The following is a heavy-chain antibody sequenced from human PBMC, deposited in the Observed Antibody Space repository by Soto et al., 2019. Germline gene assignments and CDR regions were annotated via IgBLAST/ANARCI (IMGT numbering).Heavy chain of an antibody. J-gene: IGHJ4*02. CDR2: ISSSSSYI. V-gene: IGHV3-21*01. CDR3: TRDYVWGSHRYTDY. Sequence: GGSLRLSCAASGFTFSSYSMNWVRQAPGKGLEWVSSISSSSSYISYADSVKGRFTISRDNAKNSLYLQMNSLRAEDTAVYYCTRDYVWGSHRYTDYWGQGTLVTVSS. D-gene: IGHD3-16*02. CDR1: GFTFSSYS.